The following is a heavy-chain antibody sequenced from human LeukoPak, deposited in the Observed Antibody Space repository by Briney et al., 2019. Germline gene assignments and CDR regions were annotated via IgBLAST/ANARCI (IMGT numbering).Heavy chain of an antibody. D-gene: IGHD6-19*01. Sequence: GGSLRLSCEASGFTFNTYAIYWVRQAPGKGLEWVSGICGSGGCTYYADSVKCRFTISRDNSKNTVYLQMKSLTADDTAVYYCAKTTVGYSSGRYPGWPADCWGQGTLVTVSS. J-gene: IGHJ4*02. CDR1: GFTFNTYA. CDR3: AKTTVGYSSGRYPGWPADC. CDR2: ICGSGGCT. V-gene: IGHV3-23*01.